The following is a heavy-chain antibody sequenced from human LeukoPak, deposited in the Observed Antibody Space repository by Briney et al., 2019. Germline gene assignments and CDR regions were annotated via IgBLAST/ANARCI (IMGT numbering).Heavy chain of an antibody. Sequence: SETLSLTCAVYGGSFSGYYWSWTRQPPGKGLEWIGEINHSGSTNYNPSLKSRVTISVDTSKNQFSLKLSSVTAADTAVYYCARGQWELLSWGQGTLVTVSS. V-gene: IGHV4-34*01. J-gene: IGHJ5*02. CDR1: GGSFSGYY. D-gene: IGHD1-26*01. CDR3: ARGQWELLS. CDR2: INHSGST.